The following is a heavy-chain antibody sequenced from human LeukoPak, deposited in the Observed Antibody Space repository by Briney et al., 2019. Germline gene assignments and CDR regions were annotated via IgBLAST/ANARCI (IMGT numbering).Heavy chain of an antibody. CDR3: ARERPSSLLWGMDV. D-gene: IGHD2-2*01. J-gene: IGHJ6*02. Sequence: GGSLRLSCAASGFTFSSYSMNWVRQAPGKGLEWVSSISSSSSYIYYADSVKGRFTISRDNAKNSLYLQMNSLRAEDTAVYYCARERPSSLLWGMDVWGQGTTVTVSS. CDR2: ISSSSSYI. CDR1: GFTFSSYS. V-gene: IGHV3-21*01.